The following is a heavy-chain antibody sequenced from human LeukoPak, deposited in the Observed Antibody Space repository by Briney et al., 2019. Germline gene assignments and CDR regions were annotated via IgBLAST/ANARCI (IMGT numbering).Heavy chain of an antibody. D-gene: IGHD3-10*01. J-gene: IGHJ4*02. CDR1: GYTFTSYD. V-gene: IGHV1-8*01. CDR2: MNPNSGNT. CDR3: ARGGVLLWFGETYRPIDY. Sequence: ASVKVSFKASGYTFTSYDINWVRQATGQGLEWMEWMNPNSGNTGYAQKFQGRVTMTRNTSISTAYMELSSLRSEDTAVYYCARGGVLLWFGETYRPIDYWGQGTLVTVSS.